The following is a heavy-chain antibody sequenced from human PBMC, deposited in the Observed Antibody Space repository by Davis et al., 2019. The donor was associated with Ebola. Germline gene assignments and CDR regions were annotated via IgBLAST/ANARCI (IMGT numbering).Heavy chain of an antibody. D-gene: IGHD1-1*01. J-gene: IGHJ6*03. CDR1: GFTFSSYA. CDR2: ISGSGGST. CDR3: AKAGVQSDLYYYMDV. Sequence: GESLKISCAASGFTFSSYAMSWVRQAPGKGLEWVSAISGSGGSTYYADSVKGRFTISRDNSKNTLYLQMNSLRAEDTAVYYCAKAGVQSDLYYYMDVWGKGTTVTVSS. V-gene: IGHV3-23*01.